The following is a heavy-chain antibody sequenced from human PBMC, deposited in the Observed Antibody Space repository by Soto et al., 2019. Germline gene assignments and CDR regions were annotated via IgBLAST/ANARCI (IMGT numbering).Heavy chain of an antibody. CDR1: GWTRIHYG. CDR3: AKGGYYDSSGNYGFGY. CDR2: ISYDGSNK. D-gene: IGHD3-22*01. V-gene: IGHV3-30*18. J-gene: IGHJ4*02. Sequence: ASGWTRIHYGMHWLRKAPSKGLEWVAVISYDGSNKYYADSVKGRFTISRDNSKNTLYLQMNSLRAEDTAVYYCAKGGYYDSSGNYGFGYSGQGTLVTVSS.